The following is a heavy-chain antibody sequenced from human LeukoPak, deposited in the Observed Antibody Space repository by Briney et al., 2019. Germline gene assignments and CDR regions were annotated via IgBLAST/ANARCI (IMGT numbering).Heavy chain of an antibody. CDR3: AKDAPGTAMAFH. J-gene: IGHJ4*02. V-gene: IGHV3-23*01. CDR2: ISTSSGTT. CDR1: GFSFSSYA. Sequence: GGSLRLSCAASGFSFSSYAMTWVRQAPGKGLEWVSVISTSSGTTHYADSVRGRFTISRDNSKDTLYLQMNSLRAEDTAIYYCAKDAPGTAMAFHWGQGTLVTVSS. D-gene: IGHD5-18*01.